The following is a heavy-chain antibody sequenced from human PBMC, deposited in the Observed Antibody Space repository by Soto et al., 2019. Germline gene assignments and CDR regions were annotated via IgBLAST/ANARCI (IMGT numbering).Heavy chain of an antibody. CDR3: ARTLRGYSCAEFDY. J-gene: IGHJ4*02. Sequence: PSETLSLTCTVSGGSISSYYWSWIRQPPGKGLEWIGYIYYSGSTNYNPSLKSRVTISVDTSKNQFSLKLSSVTAADTAVYYCARTLRGYSCAEFDYWGQGTLVTVSS. CDR2: IYYSGST. V-gene: IGHV4-59*01. CDR1: GGSISSYY. D-gene: IGHD5-18*01.